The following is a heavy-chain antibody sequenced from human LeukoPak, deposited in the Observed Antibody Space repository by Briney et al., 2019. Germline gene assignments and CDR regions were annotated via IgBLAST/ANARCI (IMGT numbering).Heavy chain of an antibody. CDR1: GGTFSSYA. CDR3: ARDPGSGSGWYSVGY. CDR2: IIPILGIA. D-gene: IGHD6-19*01. J-gene: IGHJ4*02. Sequence: ASVKVSCKASGGTFSSYAISWVRQAPGQGLEWMGRIIPILGIANYAQKFQGRVTITADKSTSTAYMELSSLRSEDTAVYYCARDPGSGSGWYSVGYWGQGTLVTVSS. V-gene: IGHV1-69*04.